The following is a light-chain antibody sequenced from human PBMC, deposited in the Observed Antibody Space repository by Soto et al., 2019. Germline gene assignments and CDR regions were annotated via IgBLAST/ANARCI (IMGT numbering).Light chain of an antibody. CDR1: QSVSSSY. CDR2: GAS. CDR3: QHYGSSPLT. J-gene: IGKJ4*01. Sequence: EIVLTQSPGTLSLSPGERATLSCRASQSVSSSYLAWYQQKPGQAPRLLIYGASSRATGIPDRFSGSGSGTDFTLTISRLEPEDFAVYYCQHYGSSPLTFAGGINVDIK. V-gene: IGKV3-20*01.